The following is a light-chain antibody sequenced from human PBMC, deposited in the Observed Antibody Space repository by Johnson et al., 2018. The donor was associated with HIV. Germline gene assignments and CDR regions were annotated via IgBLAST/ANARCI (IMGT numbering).Light chain of an antibody. CDR1: SSNVGSSF. J-gene: IGLJ1*01. CDR3: AAWDDSLNGLV. Sequence: SVLTQPPSVSAAPGQTVTISCSGSSSNVGSSFVSWYRQVPVTAPKLLIYDNNQRPSGVPDRFSGSKSGTSASLAISGLQSDDEAEYYCAAWDDSLNGLVFGTGTKVTVL. CDR2: DNN. V-gene: IGLV1-44*01.